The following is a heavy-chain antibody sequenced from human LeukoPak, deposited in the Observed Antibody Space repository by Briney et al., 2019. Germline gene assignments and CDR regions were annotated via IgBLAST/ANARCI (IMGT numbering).Heavy chain of an antibody. CDR1: GFTFSSFA. CDR2: IAYDGSNK. CDR3: ARDPYSGDYGDYYYYYMDV. J-gene: IGHJ6*03. Sequence: GGSLRLSCAASGFTFSSFAMHWVRQAPGKGLEWVAVIAYDGSNKYYADSVKGRFTISRDRSKNTLYLQMNSLRPEDTAVYFCARDPYSGDYGDYYYYYMDVWGKGTTVTISS. V-gene: IGHV3-30*04. D-gene: IGHD1-26*01.